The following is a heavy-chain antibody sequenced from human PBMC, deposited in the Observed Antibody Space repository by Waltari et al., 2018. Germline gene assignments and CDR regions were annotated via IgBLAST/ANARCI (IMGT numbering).Heavy chain of an antibody. D-gene: IGHD1-26*01. V-gene: IGHV4-39*07. CDR3: ESGWGVGSDSKGAPPNWFDP. CDR1: GGPISNRDYY. Sequence: QLQMQESGPRLVKSSATLSLPCTVSGGPISNRDYYWGWLRQTPGEGGEWMGSIFYSESTDNTPYIQSRVTMSIETSENPYSLKVNKMTAAETAVYYCESGWGVGSDSKGAPPNWFDPWGQGILVSVSS. J-gene: IGHJ5*02. CDR2: IFYSEST.